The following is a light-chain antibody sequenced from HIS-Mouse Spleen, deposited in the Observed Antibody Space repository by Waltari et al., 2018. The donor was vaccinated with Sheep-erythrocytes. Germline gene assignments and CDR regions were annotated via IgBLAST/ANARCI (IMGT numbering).Light chain of an antibody. J-gene: IGKJ4*01. Sequence: DIVMTQSPDSLAVSLGERATINCKSSKSVLYSSNNKNYLAWYQQKPGQPPKLLIYWASTRESGVPDRFSGSGSGTDFTLTISSLQAEDVAVYYCQQYYSTLTFGGGTK. CDR3: QQYYSTLT. V-gene: IGKV4-1*01. CDR2: WAS. CDR1: KSVLYSSNNKNY.